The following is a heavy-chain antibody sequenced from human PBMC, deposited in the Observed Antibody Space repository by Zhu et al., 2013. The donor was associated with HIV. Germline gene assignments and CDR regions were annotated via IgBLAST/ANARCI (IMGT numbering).Heavy chain of an antibody. CDR2: ISPKSGDT. Sequence: QVQLMQSGPEVKKPGAAIKVSCKASGYTFTGYYMHWVRQAPGQGLEWLGWISPKSGDTNYAQKFQGRVTMTRDTSINTAYLEVTSLRSDDTAVFYXARAIPGGDNYLGGHWGQGSLVTVSS. CDR1: GYTFTGYY. V-gene: IGHV1-2*02. J-gene: IGHJ4*02. CDR3: ARAIPGGDNYLGGH. D-gene: IGHD5-18*01.